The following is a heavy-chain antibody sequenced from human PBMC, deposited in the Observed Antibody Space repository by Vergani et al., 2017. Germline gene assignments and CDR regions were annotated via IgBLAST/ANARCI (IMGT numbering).Heavy chain of an antibody. J-gene: IGHJ4*02. CDR3: ARFSITMVRGVIPYFDY. V-gene: IGHV3-48*04. Sequence: EVQLVESGGGLVQPGGSLRLSCAASGFTFSSYSMNWVRQAPGKWREWVSYISSSSSNIYYADSVKGRFTIARDNAKNSLYLQMNSLRAEDTAVYYCARFSITMVRGVIPYFDYWGQGTLVTVSS. CDR1: GFTFSSYS. D-gene: IGHD3-10*01. CDR2: ISSSSSNI.